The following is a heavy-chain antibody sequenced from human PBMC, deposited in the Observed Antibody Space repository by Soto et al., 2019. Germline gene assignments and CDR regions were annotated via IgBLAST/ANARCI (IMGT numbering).Heavy chain of an antibody. Sequence: QVQLQESGPGLVKPSQTLSLTCTVSGGSISSGDYYWSWIRQPPGKGLEWIGYIYYSGSTYYNPSLKSRVTISVDTSKNQFSLKLSSVTAADTAVYYCARAKYSSTSFMYYYYGMDVWGQGTTVTVSS. J-gene: IGHJ6*02. CDR1: GGSISSGDYY. CDR2: IYYSGST. D-gene: IGHD6-6*01. CDR3: ARAKYSSTSFMYYYYGMDV. V-gene: IGHV4-30-4*01.